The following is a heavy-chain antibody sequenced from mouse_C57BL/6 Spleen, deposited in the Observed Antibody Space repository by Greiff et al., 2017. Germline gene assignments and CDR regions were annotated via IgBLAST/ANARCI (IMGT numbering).Heavy chain of an antibody. CDR1: GYSFTGYY. V-gene: IGHV1-42*01. Sequence: VQLQQSGPELVKPGASVKISCKASGYSFTGYYMNWVKQSPEKSLEWIGEINPSTGGTTYNQKFKAKATLTVDKSSSTAYMQLKSLTSEDSAVYYCARDSRGAMDYWGQGTSVTVSS. CDR2: INPSTGGT. D-gene: IGHD1-1*01. J-gene: IGHJ4*01. CDR3: ARDSRGAMDY.